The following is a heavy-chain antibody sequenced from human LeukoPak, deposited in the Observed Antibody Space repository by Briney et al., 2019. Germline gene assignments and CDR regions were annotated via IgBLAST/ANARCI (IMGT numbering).Heavy chain of an antibody. CDR3: AREDSSGYPSAFDI. V-gene: IGHV1-69*13. D-gene: IGHD3-22*01. J-gene: IGHJ3*02. CDR2: VIPIFGTG. CDR1: GGTFSSYA. Sequence: SVKLSCNASGGTFSSYAISWGRQAPGQGLELVGGVIPIFGTGNYAQQIQGRVTITADESTSTAYMELSSLRCEDTAVYYCAREDSSGYPSAFDIWGQGTMVTVSS.